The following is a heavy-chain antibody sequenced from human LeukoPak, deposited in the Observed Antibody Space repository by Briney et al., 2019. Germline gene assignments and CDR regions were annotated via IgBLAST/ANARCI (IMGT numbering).Heavy chain of an antibody. J-gene: IGHJ6*03. Sequence: SETLSLTCTVSGGSISSSSYYWGWIRQPPGKGLEWIGSIYYSGSTYYNPSLKSRVTISVDTSKNQFSLKLSSVTAADTAVYYCAREPTLGGSYLRVGNYYYYMDVWGKGTTVTVSS. CDR3: AREPTLGGSYLRVGNYYYYMDV. D-gene: IGHD1-26*01. CDR2: IYYSGST. V-gene: IGHV4-39*07. CDR1: GGSISSSSYY.